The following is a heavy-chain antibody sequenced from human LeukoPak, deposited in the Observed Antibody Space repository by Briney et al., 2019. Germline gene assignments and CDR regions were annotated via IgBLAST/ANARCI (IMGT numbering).Heavy chain of an antibody. J-gene: IGHJ4*02. V-gene: IGHV4-34*01. CDR1: GGSISSYY. Sequence: SETLSLTCTVSGGSISSYYWSWIRQPPGKGLEWIGEINHSGSTNYNPSLKSRVTISVDTSKNQFSLKLSSVTAADTAVYYCARGYGYVVHGFDYWGQGTLVTVSS. CDR2: INHSGST. D-gene: IGHD6-13*01. CDR3: ARGYGYVVHGFDY.